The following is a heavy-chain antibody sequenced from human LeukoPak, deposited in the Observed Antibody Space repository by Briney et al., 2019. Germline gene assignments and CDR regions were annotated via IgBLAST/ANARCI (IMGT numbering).Heavy chain of an antibody. V-gene: IGHV3-23*01. D-gene: IGHD2-8*01. CDR1: GFTFRNFA. Sequence: GGSLRLSCSASGFTFRNFAISWVRQAPGKGLEWVSSIGGGDTHYADSVKGRFTISRGDSRSTVDLQMSSLRAEDTVVYYCAKDGQSFNSMYDYFDSWGQGTLVTVSS. CDR3: AKDGQSFNSMYDYFDS. J-gene: IGHJ4*02. CDR2: IGGGDT.